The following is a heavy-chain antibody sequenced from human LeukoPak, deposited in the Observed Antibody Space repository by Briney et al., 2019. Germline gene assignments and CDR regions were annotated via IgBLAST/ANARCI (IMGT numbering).Heavy chain of an antibody. D-gene: IGHD2-21*01. CDR2: IYYSGST. V-gene: IGHV4-31*03. Sequence: KPSETLSLTCTVSGGSISSGGYYWSWIRQHPGKGLEWIGYIYYSGSTYYNPSLKSRVTISVDTSKNQFSLKLSSVTAADTAVYYCARHLNNCGDDCYIFDYWGQGTLVTVSS. CDR1: GGSISSGGYY. J-gene: IGHJ4*02. CDR3: ARHLNNCGDDCYIFDY.